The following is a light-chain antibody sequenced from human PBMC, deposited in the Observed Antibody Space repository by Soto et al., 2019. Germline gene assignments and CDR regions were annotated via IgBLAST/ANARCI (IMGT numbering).Light chain of an antibody. CDR1: QSVSSY. Sequence: IGLTQSAATLSLSPGERATLSCRASQSVSSYLAWYQKKPGQAPRLLIYGASTRATGIPARLSGSGSGTEFTLTISSLQSEDFAVYYCQQYNNWPPVTFGQGTKVDIK. J-gene: IGKJ1*01. CDR2: GAS. V-gene: IGKV3-15*01. CDR3: QQYNNWPPVT.